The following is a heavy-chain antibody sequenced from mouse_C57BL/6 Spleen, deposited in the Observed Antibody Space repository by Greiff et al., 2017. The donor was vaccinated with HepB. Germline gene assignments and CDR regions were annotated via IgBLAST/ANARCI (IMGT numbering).Heavy chain of an antibody. J-gene: IGHJ1*03. Sequence: EVQGVESVAELVRPGASVKLSCTASGFNIKNTYMHWVKQRPEQGLEWIGRIDPANGNTKYAPKFQGKATITADTSTNTAYLQLSSLTSEDTAIYYCARGYYGHWYFDVWGTGTTVTVSS. CDR2: IDPANGNT. CDR1: GFNIKNTY. V-gene: IGHV14-3*01. D-gene: IGHD1-1*01. CDR3: ARGYYGHWYFDV.